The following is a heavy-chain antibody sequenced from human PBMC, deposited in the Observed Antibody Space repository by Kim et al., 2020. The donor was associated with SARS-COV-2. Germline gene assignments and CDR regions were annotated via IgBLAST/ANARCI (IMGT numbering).Heavy chain of an antibody. D-gene: IGHD3-10*01. CDR2: IYHSGST. J-gene: IGHJ4*02. V-gene: IGHV4-4*02. CDR1: GGSISSSNW. CDR3: ARDPGMVRGVRYYFDY. Sequence: SETLSLTCAVSGGSISSSNWWSWVRQPPGKGLEWIGEIYHSGSTNYNPSLKSRVTISVDKSKNQFSLKLSSVTAADTAVYYCARDPGMVRGVRYYFDYWGQGTLVTVSS.